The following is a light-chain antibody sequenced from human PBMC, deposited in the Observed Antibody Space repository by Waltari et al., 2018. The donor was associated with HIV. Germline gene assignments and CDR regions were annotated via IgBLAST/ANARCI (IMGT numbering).Light chain of an antibody. J-gene: IGKJ2*01. V-gene: IGKV3-20*01. CDR1: QTVDNNY. CDR3: QQYGTSPRT. CDR2: GAS. Sequence: EIVLTQSPGTLSLSPGERATLSCRASQTVDNNYLAWYQHRPGQAPRLLIFGASSRATGIPDRFSASVSGTDFTLTISSLDPSDYALYYCQQYGTSPRTFGQGTRVEIK.